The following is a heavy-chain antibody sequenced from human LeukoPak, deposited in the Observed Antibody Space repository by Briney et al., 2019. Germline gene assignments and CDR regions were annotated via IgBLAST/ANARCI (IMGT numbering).Heavy chain of an antibody. V-gene: IGHV4-39*07. CDR3: AGFTFFRGVITFDY. Sequence: SETLSLTCSVSGGSISSRSYYWGWLRQPPGRGLEWIGSIYYSGSTYYNPSLKGRVTISVDTSKNQFSLKLSSVTAADTAVYSCAGFTFFRGVITFDYWGQGTLVTVSS. J-gene: IGHJ4*02. CDR1: GGSISSRSYY. CDR2: IYYSGST. D-gene: IGHD3-10*01.